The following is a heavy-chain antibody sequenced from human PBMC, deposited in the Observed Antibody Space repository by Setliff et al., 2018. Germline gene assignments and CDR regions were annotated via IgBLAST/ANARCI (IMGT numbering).Heavy chain of an antibody. CDR2: ISAKNGNR. J-gene: IGHJ6*04. D-gene: IGHD3-10*01. V-gene: IGHV1-18*01. CDR1: GYSFTSYG. CDR3: ARGTDYHGSGSYWAKDV. Sequence: ASVKVSCKASGYSFTSYGISWVRQAPGQGLEWMGWISAKNGNRNYAQKLQGRVTMTTDTSTSTVYMDLSSLKSDDTAVYYCARGTDYHGSGSYWAKDVWGKGTTVTVSS.